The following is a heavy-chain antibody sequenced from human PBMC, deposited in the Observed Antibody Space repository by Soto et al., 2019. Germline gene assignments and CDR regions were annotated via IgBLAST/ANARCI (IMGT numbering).Heavy chain of an antibody. D-gene: IGHD2-21*02. CDR2: IIPMDGTT. CDR3: ARGGDGDDY. Sequence: QVQLVQSGAEVKKPGSSVKVSCKASGGTFSRYAISWVRQAPGEGLEWMGGIIPMDGTTNYAQKLQGRVTTTADASINTVYMKLNNLTSEDTAVYYCARGGDGDDYGGQGTLVTVSS. V-gene: IGHV1-69*12. J-gene: IGHJ4*02. CDR1: GGTFSRYA.